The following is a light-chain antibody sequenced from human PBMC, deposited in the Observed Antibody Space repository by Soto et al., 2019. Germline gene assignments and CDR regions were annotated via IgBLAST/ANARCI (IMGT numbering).Light chain of an antibody. CDR1: TSNIGAGFD. CDR2: SDI. V-gene: IGLV1-40*01. Sequence: QSVLTQPASVSGAPGQRVTISCSGSTSNIGAGFDVHWYQQFPGAAPKLLIYSDISRPSGVSSRFSASKSGSSASLTIAGLQTEDEAEYYCQSYDTGVSGSVFGGGTKVTV. J-gene: IGLJ2*01. CDR3: QSYDTGVSGSV.